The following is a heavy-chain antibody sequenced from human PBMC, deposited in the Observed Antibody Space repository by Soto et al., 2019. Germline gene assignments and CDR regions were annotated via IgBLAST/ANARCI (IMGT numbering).Heavy chain of an antibody. CDR2: IRGSGGDT. J-gene: IGHJ4*02. D-gene: IGHD3-22*01. CDR3: VKGHSDSYYYFDY. CDR1: GFTCSFCA. Sequence: EVQLLESGGGLVQPGGSLRLSCAASGFTCSFCAMNWVRQAPGKGLEWVSSIRGSGGDTYYPDSVKGRFTISRDNSKNTLYLQMNRLRVEDTGVYYCVKGHSDSYYYFDYWGQGTLVTVSS. V-gene: IGHV3-23*01.